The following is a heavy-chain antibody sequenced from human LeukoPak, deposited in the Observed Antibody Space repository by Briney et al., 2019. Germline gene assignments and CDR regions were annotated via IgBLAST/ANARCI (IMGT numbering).Heavy chain of an antibody. CDR1: GFTPSSSG. D-gene: IGHD3-9*01. CDR3: AKEGRTYYDILTGYHPRGSYYYYMDV. CDR2: IWYDVSNK. Sequence: GVSLRLSCAAAGFTPSSSGMHWVRQAPGKGLEGGAVIWYDVSNKYYADSVRGRFTLSRDNSKNTLYLQMNSLRAEDTAVYYCAKEGRTYYDILTGYHPRGSYYYYMDVWGKGTTVTVSS. J-gene: IGHJ6*03. V-gene: IGHV3-33*06.